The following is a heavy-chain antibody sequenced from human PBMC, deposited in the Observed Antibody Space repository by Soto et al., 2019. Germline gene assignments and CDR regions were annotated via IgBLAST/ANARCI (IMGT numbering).Heavy chain of an antibody. J-gene: IGHJ4*02. V-gene: IGHV3-23*01. CDR3: ARWGYLDY. Sequence: QPGGSLRLSCAASGFSFGSYALSWVRQAPGKGLEWVSTISGSDGKTFYADSVKGRFSISRDTSQSTLYLQMNSLRADDTAMYYCARWGYLDYWGQGTRVTVSS. CDR2: ISGSDGKT. CDR1: GFSFGSYA. D-gene: IGHD1-26*01.